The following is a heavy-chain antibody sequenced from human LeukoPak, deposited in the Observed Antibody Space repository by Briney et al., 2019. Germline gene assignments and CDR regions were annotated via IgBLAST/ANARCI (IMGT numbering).Heavy chain of an antibody. CDR2: MNPNSGNT. CDR3: ARGGSSSWTQAFDI. CDR1: GYTFTSYD. D-gene: IGHD6-13*01. J-gene: IGHJ3*02. Sequence: ASVKVSCKASGYTFTSYDINWVRQATGQGLEWMGWMNPNSGNTGYAQKFQGRVTITRNTSISTAYMELSSLRSEDTAVYYCARGGSSSWTQAFDIWAKGQWSPSLQ. V-gene: IGHV1-8*03.